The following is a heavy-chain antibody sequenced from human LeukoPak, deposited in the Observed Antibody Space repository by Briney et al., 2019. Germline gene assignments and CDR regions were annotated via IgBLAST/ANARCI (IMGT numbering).Heavy chain of an antibody. CDR3: AKDFFPKTSVYYFDS. V-gene: IGHV3-30*18. D-gene: IGHD3-16*01. CDR1: GFTFSSYG. CDR2: VSYDGGSK. J-gene: IGHJ4*02. Sequence: GGSLGLSCAASGFTFSSYGMHWVRQAPGKGLEWVAVVSYDGGSKHYQDSVNGRFTISRDNSKNTLYLQMNSLRAEDTAVYYCAKDFFPKTSVYYFDSWGQGTLVTVSS.